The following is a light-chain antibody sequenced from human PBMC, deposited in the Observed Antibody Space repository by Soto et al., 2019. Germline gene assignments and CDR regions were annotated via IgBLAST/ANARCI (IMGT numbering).Light chain of an antibody. V-gene: IGKV1-27*01. CDR3: QQYNSAPKT. CDR1: QGISSY. Sequence: DIQMTQSPSSLSASVGDRVIITCRASQGISSYLAWYQQKPGKVPKLLIYAESTLQSGVPSRFSGSGSGTDFTLTISSLQPEDVATYYWQQYNSAPKTFGQGTKVEIK. J-gene: IGKJ1*01. CDR2: AES.